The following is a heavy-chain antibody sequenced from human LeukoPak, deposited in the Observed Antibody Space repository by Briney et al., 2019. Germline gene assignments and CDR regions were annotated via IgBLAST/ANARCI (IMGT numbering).Heavy chain of an antibody. CDR1: GYTFTSYY. Sequence: GASVKVSCKASGYTFTSYYMHWVRQAPGQGLEWMGIINPSGGSTSYAQKFQGRVTMTRDTSTSTVYMELSSLRSEDTAVYYCARGVVITPTPIIYYFDYWGQGTLVTVSS. V-gene: IGHV1-46*01. D-gene: IGHD3-22*01. J-gene: IGHJ4*02. CDR3: ARGVVITPTPIIYYFDY. CDR2: INPSGGST.